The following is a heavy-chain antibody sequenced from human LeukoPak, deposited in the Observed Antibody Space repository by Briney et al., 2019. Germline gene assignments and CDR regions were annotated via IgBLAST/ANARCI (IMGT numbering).Heavy chain of an antibody. J-gene: IGHJ6*03. CDR1: GFTFSDYY. Sequence: PGGSLRLSCAASGFTFSDYYMSWIRQAPGKGLEWVSYISSSGSTIYYADSVKGRFTISRDNAKNSLYLQMNSLRAEDTAVYYCARAFEGIGVVVPAQSSLFYMDVWGKGTTVTISS. D-gene: IGHD2-2*01. V-gene: IGHV3-11*04. CDR2: ISSSGSTI. CDR3: ARAFEGIGVVVPAQSSLFYMDV.